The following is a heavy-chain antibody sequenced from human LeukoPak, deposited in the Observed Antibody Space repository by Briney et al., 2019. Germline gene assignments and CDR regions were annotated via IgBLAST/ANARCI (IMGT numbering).Heavy chain of an antibody. Sequence: SGGPLRLSCAASGFTFSSYAMSWVRQSPGKGLEWVAAISNSGDSTKYAETVKVRFTISRANSKNTLHLKMKSLRAEETAVYYCAKEEGEAVVNVDYWGQGTLVTVSS. CDR3: AKEEGEAVVNVDY. D-gene: IGHD6-19*01. CDR2: ISNSGDST. J-gene: IGHJ4*02. V-gene: IGHV3-23*01. CDR1: GFTFSSYA.